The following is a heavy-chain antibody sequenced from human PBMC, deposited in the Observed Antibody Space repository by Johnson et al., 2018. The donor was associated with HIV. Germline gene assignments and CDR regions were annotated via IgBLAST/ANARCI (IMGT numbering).Heavy chain of an antibody. V-gene: IGHV3-20*04. Sequence: MLLVESGGGVVRPGGSLRLSCAASGFTFDDYGMSWVRQAPGKGLEWVSGINWNGGSTGYADSVKGRFTISRDNAKKSLYLQMNSLRAEDTALYYCAREVRYNWNQLPAVDIWGQGTMVTISS. CDR1: GFTFDDYG. D-gene: IGHD1-20*01. CDR2: INWNGGST. CDR3: AREVRYNWNQLPAVDI. J-gene: IGHJ3*02.